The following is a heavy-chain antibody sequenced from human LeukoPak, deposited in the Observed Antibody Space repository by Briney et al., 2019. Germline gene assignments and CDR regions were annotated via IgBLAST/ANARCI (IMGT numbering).Heavy chain of an antibody. CDR3: ARGASSGVRMDV. CDR1: GFTFSTYA. V-gene: IGHV3-23*01. CDR2: ISGSGSST. J-gene: IGHJ6*04. D-gene: IGHD2-15*01. Sequence: SGGSLRLSCAASGFTFSTYAMSWVRQAPGKGLEWVSVISGSGSSTYYADSVKGRFTISRDNSKNTLYLQMNSLRAEDTAVYYCARGASSGVRMDVWGKGTTVTVSS.